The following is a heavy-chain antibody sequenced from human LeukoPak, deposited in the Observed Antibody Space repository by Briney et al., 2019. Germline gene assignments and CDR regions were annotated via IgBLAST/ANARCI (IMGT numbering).Heavy chain of an antibody. J-gene: IGHJ3*01. Sequence: QTGGSLRLSCAPSGFNFTIHGMRWVRQAPGKGLEWVSVVTDSGDSTFYADSVKGRFFISRDNSKNTVYLQMNSLRGEDTALYYCAKDSYNWIRVVWSDDGFVVWGQGTMVTVS. CDR2: VTDSGDST. CDR3: AKDSYNWIRVVWSDDGFVV. D-gene: IGHD1-20*01. CDR1: GFNFTIHG. V-gene: IGHV3-23*01.